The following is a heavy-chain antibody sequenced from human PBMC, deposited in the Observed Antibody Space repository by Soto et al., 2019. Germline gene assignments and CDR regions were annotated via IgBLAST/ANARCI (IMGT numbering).Heavy chain of an antibody. Sequence: SETLSLTCTVSGGSISSYYWSWIRQPPGKGLEWIGYIYYSGSTNYNPSLKSRVTISVDTSKNQFSLKLSSVTAADTAVYYCARHVTEDRPGHNVLRFLEWLSPYYFDYWGQGTLVTVSS. CDR3: ARHVTEDRPGHNVLRFLEWLSPYYFDY. CDR1: GGSISSYY. CDR2: IYYSGST. D-gene: IGHD3-3*01. J-gene: IGHJ4*02. V-gene: IGHV4-59*08.